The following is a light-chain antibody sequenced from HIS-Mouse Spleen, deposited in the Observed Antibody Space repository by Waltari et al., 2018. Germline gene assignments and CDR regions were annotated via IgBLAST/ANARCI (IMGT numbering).Light chain of an antibody. CDR1: ALRKKS. V-gene: IGLV3-10*01. Sequence: SYELTQPPSVSVSPGQTARITCSGDALRKKSAYWYQQKSGQAPVLVIYEDSKRPSGIPERFSGSSSGTMATLTISGAQVEDEADYYCYSTDSSGNHRVFGGGTKLTVL. CDR3: YSTDSSGNHRV. CDR2: EDS. J-gene: IGLJ2*01.